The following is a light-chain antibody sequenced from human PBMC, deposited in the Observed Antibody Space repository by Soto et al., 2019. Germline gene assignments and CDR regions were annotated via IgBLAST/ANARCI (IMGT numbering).Light chain of an antibody. CDR3: QHYYSYSEA. CDR2: NAS. V-gene: IGKV1-5*03. CDR1: QGISSW. Sequence: DIQMTQSPSSVSASVGDRVTITFRASQGISSWLAWYQQKPGKAPKLLIYNASTLKSGVPSRFSGSGSGTEFTLTISSLQPDDFATYYCQHYYSYSEAFGQGTKVDIK. J-gene: IGKJ1*01.